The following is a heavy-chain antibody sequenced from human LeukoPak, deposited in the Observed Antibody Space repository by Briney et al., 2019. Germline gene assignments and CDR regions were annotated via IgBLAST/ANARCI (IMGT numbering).Heavy chain of an antibody. CDR3: ARDRRYSSSSEVDY. CDR2: IWYDGSNK. D-gene: IGHD6-6*01. CDR1: GFTFSSYG. J-gene: IGHJ4*02. V-gene: IGHV3-33*01. Sequence: GGSLRLSCAASGFTFSSYGMHWVRQAPGKGLEWVAVIWYDGSNKYYADSVKGRFTISRDNSKNTLYLQMNSLRAEDTAVYYCARDRRYSSSSEVDYWGQGTLVTVSS.